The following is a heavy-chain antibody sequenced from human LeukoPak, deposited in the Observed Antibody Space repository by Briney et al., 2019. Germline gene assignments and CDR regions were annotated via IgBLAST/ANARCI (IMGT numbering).Heavy chain of an antibody. V-gene: IGHV4-59*12. CDR2: IYYSGST. CDR3: AIVGATRAFDI. Sequence: SETLSLTCTVSGGSISSYYCSWIRQPPGKLLGWIGYIYYSGSTNYNPSLKSRVTISVDTSKNQFSLKLSSVTAADTAVYYCAIVGATRAFDIWGQGTMVTVSS. J-gene: IGHJ3*02. CDR1: GGSISSYY. D-gene: IGHD1-26*01.